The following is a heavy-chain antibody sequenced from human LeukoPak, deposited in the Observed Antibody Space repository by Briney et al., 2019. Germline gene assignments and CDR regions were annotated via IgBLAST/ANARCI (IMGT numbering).Heavy chain of an antibody. D-gene: IGHD3-10*01. CDR3: AGPSSSGVGY. V-gene: IGHV3-23*01. CDR1: GFTFSSFA. Sequence: GGSLRLSCAGSGFTFSSFAMSWVRQAPGKGLEWVSDISGSAGTTHYADSVKGRFTISRDNSKNTLYMQMNSLRAEDTAIYYCAGPSSSGVGYWGQGTLVTVSS. CDR2: ISGSAGTT. J-gene: IGHJ4*02.